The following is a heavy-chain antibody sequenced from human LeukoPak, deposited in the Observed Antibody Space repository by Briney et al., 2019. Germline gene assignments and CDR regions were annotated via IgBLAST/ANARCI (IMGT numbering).Heavy chain of an antibody. CDR3: ARRRVVVVAATVPSLKRYWYFDL. D-gene: IGHD2-15*01. J-gene: IGHJ2*01. CDR1: GGSFSGYY. Sequence: PSETLSLTCAVYGGSFSGYYLSWIRQPPGKGLECIGEINHSGSTNYNPSLKSRVTISVDTSKNQFSLKLSSVTAADTAVYYCARRRVVVVAATVPSLKRYWYFDLWGRGTLVTVSS. CDR2: INHSGST. V-gene: IGHV4-34*01.